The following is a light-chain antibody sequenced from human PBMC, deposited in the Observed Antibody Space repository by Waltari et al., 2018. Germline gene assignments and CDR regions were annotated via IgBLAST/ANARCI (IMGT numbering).Light chain of an antibody. J-gene: IGKJ1*01. Sequence: VLTQSPGTLSLSPGERATLSCRASQSIGEYLAWYQQKPGQAPRVLVYGASTRATGLPPRFTGSGFGTDFTLTISSVQSEDSALYFCHQYSNWPQTFGQGTKVEIK. CDR3: HQYSNWPQT. CDR2: GAS. V-gene: IGKV3-15*01. CDR1: QSIGEY.